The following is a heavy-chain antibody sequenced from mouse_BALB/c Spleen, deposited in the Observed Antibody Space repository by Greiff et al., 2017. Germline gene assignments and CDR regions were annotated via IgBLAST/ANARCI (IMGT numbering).Heavy chain of an antibody. CDR1: GFTFSSYA. J-gene: IGHJ2*01. CDR2: ISSGGSYT. CDR3: ARHAGYGSLYYFDY. D-gene: IGHD1-1*01. V-gene: IGHV5-9-3*01. Sequence: EVQVVESGGGLVKPGGSLKLSCAASGFTFSSYAMSWVRQTPEKRLEWVATISSGGSYTYYPDSVKGRFTISRDNAKNTLYLQMSSLRSEDTAMYYCARHAGYGSLYYFDYWGQGTTLTVSS.